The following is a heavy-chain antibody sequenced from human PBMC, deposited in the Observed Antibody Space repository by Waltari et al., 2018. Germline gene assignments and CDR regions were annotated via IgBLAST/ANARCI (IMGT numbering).Heavy chain of an antibody. V-gene: IGHV4-39*01. CDR1: GGSISSSSYY. J-gene: IGHJ6*03. CDR2: IYYSGST. Sequence: QLQLQESGPGLVKPSEPLSLTCTVSGGSISSSSYYWGWIRQPPGKGLEWIGSIYYSGSTYYNPSLKSRVTISVDTSKNQFSLKLSSVTAADTAVYYCARQALDLLWYYYYMDVWGKGTTVTVSS. CDR3: ARQALDLLWYYYYMDV.